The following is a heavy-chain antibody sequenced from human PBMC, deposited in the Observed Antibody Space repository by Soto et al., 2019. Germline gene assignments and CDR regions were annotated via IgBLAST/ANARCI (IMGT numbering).Heavy chain of an antibody. V-gene: IGHV4-38-2*02. CDR2: VFHRGTT. CDR3: ASDFWTGYPLFDY. D-gene: IGHD3-3*01. J-gene: IGHJ4*02. CDR1: GSSISSAYY. Sequence: TSETLSLTCNVSGSSISSAYYWGWVRQPPRRGLEWIGSVFHRGTTYYNPSLMSRVTISLDTSKNQFSLKLSSVTAADTAVYYCASDFWTGYPLFDYWGQGALVTVSS.